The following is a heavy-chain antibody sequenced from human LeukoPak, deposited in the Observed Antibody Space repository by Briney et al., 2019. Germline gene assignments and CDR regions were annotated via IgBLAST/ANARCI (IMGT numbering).Heavy chain of an antibody. J-gene: IGHJ4*02. V-gene: IGHV5-51*01. D-gene: IGHD2-15*01. CDR1: GYSFTSYW. CDR3: ARLVGRILTFTPRYFDY. CDR2: VWPDDSDT. Sequence: GGSLKISCKASGYSFTSYWIGWVRPVPGKGLEWVGIVWPDDSDTRYSSSFEGQVTISADKSTSTAYLQWSSLKASDTAMYYCARLVGRILTFTPRYFDYWGQGTLVTVSS.